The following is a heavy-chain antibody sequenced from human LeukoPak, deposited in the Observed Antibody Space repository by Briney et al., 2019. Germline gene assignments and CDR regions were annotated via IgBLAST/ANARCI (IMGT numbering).Heavy chain of an antibody. J-gene: IGHJ5*02. Sequence: ASVKVSCKASGYTFGTHWMHWVRQAPGQGLEWMAIINPSGDVRSYAQKFQGRVTVTRVMSTRTVYMELSDLRPEDTAVYYCARDYSGEWEQLTGWWFDPWGQGTLVTVSS. V-gene: IGHV1-46*01. D-gene: IGHD1-26*01. CDR1: GYTFGTHW. CDR2: INPSGDVR. CDR3: ARDYSGEWEQLTGWWFDP.